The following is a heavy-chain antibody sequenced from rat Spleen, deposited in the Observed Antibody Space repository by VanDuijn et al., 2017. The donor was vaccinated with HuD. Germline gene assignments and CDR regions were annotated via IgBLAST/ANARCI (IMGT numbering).Heavy chain of an antibody. CDR1: GFTFNAYD. CDR3: ARAGYLRDWYFDF. CDR2: ISYDGSST. Sequence: EVQLVESGGGLVQPGRSMKLSCAASGFTFNAYDMAWVRQAPTKGLEWVATISYDGSSTYYRDSVKGRFTISRDNAKSTLYLQMDSLRSEDTATYYCARAGYLRDWYFDFWGPGTMVTVSS. J-gene: IGHJ1*01. V-gene: IGHV5-29*01. D-gene: IGHD2-2*01.